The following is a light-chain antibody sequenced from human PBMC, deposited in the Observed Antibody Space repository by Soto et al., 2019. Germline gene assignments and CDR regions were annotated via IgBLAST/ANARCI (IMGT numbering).Light chain of an antibody. V-gene: IGKV1-39*01. J-gene: IGKJ4*01. Sequence: DIQMTQSPSSLSASVGDRVTITCRASQSISSYLNWYQQKPGKVPKLLIYVASNLQSGVPSRSSGSGSGTEFTLTISSLQLEDFATYYCQQSHSAPLTFGGGTKVDIK. CDR2: VAS. CDR3: QQSHSAPLT. CDR1: QSISSY.